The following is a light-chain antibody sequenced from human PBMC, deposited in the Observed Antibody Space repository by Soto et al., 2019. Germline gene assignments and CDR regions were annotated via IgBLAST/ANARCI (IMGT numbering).Light chain of an antibody. V-gene: IGLV1-40*01. J-gene: IGLJ2*01. CDR2: GNS. CDR3: QSYDSNLSVV. Sequence: QAVVTQPPSVSRAPGQRVTISCTGSSSNIGTGYDVHWYQQLPGTAPKLLIYGNSNRPSGVPDRFSGSKSGTSASLAITGLQAEDEADYYCQSYDSNLSVVFGGGTKVTVL. CDR1: SSNIGTGYD.